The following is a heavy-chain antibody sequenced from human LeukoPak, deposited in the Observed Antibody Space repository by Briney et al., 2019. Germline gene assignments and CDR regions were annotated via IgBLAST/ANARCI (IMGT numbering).Heavy chain of an antibody. CDR3: AKAGGNWGSSFDY. J-gene: IGHJ4*02. V-gene: IGHV3-23*01. Sequence: GGSLRLSCAASGFTFSSYAVSWVRQAPGKGLEWVSAISGSGGGTYYADSVKGRFTISRDNSKNTLFLQMNSLRTEDTAVYYCAKAGGNWGSSFDYWGQGTLVTVSS. CDR1: GFTFSSYA. CDR2: ISGSGGGT. D-gene: IGHD7-27*01.